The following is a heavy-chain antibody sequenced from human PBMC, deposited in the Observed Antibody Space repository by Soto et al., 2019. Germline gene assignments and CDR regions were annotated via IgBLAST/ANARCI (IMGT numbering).Heavy chain of an antibody. CDR2: MQPSTGRT. CDR3: ARGVSAGVDY. CDR1: GYSFTSLD. D-gene: IGHD1-26*01. J-gene: IGHJ4*02. Sequence: ASVKVSCKASGYSFTSLDINWVRQTAGQGLEWMGWMQPSTGRTGYAQKFQGRVTMTRDTSINTAYMELTTLTSDDKAFYYCARGVSAGVDYWGQGTLVTVSS. V-gene: IGHV1-8*01.